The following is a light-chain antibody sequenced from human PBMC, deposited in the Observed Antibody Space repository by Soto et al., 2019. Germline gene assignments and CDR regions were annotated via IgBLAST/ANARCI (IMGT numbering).Light chain of an antibody. CDR3: QQYNDWPPIT. Sequence: EVVLTQSPGTLSVSPGEGATLSCRASQSISSNLAWYQQKPGQAPRLVIFDASTRATGIPDRFTGRGSGTEFTLTISSLQSEDSAVYFCQQYNDWPPITFGGGTKVDIK. J-gene: IGKJ4*01. CDR2: DAS. CDR1: QSISSN. V-gene: IGKV3-15*01.